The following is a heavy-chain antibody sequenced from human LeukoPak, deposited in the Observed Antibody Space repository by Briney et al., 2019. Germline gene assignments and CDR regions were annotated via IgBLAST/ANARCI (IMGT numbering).Heavy chain of an antibody. CDR2: IYYSGST. CDR1: GGSISSYY. D-gene: IGHD6-19*01. V-gene: IGHV4-59*01. J-gene: IGHJ5*02. CDR3: ARFASSGWPSRWFDP. Sequence: SETLSLTCTVSGGSISSYYWSWIRQPPGKGLEWIGYIYYSGSTNYNPSLKSRVTISVDTSKNHFSLKLSSVTAADTAVYYCARFASSGWPSRWFDPWGQGTLVSVSS.